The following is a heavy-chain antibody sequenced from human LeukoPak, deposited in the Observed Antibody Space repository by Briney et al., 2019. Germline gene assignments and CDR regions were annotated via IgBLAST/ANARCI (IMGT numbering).Heavy chain of an antibody. CDR2: ISSSGSTI. D-gene: IGHD6-13*01. J-gene: IGHJ6*02. Sequence: PGGSLRLSCAASGFTFSDYYMSWIRQAPGKGLEWVSYISSSGSTIYYADSVKGRFTISRDNAKNSLYLQMNSLRAEDTAVYYCARVKVDSSSWYRDYYYYGMDVWGQGTTVTVSS. V-gene: IGHV3-11*01. CDR1: GFTFSDYY. CDR3: ARVKVDSSSWYRDYYYYGMDV.